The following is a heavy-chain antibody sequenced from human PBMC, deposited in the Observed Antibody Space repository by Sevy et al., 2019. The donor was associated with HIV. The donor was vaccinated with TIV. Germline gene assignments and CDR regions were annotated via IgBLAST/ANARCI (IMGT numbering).Heavy chain of an antibody. CDR3: ARGKHISDYYGSFDY. CDR2: IYIGGST. CDR1: GFAVSSNF. D-gene: IGHD3-3*01. V-gene: IGHV3-53*01. Sequence: GGSLRLSCAASGFAVSSNFMSWVRQAPGKGLEWVSVIYIGGSTYYADSVKGRFTISRDNSKNTLYLHMNSLRAEDTDVYYCARGKHISDYYGSFDYWGQGTLVTVSS. J-gene: IGHJ4*02.